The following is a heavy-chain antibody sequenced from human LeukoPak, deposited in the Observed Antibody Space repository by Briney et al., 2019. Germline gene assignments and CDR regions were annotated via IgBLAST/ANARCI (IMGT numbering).Heavy chain of an antibody. D-gene: IGHD2-15*01. CDR1: GYSISSGYY. CDR3: ARGSGALGIVGYFQH. J-gene: IGHJ1*01. V-gene: IGHV4-38-2*02. Sequence: SETLSLTCTVSGYSISSGYYWGWIRQPPGKGLEWIGSVYHTGSTYYNPSLKSLVTISVGTSKNQFSLKLSSVTAADAAVYYCARGSGALGIVGYFQHWGQGTLVTVSS. CDR2: VYHTGST.